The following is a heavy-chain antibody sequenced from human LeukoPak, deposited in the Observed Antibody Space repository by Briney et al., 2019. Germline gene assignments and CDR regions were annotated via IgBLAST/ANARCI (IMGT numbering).Heavy chain of an antibody. Sequence: ASVKVSCKVSGYTLTELSIHWVRQAPGKGLEWMGGFDPEDGEAIYAQKFQGRVTMTEDTSTDTAYMELSSLRSGDTAVYYCATTSWDPWGQGTLVTVSS. CDR1: GYTLTELS. V-gene: IGHV1-24*01. CDR3: ATTSWDP. D-gene: IGHD6-6*01. J-gene: IGHJ5*02. CDR2: FDPEDGEA.